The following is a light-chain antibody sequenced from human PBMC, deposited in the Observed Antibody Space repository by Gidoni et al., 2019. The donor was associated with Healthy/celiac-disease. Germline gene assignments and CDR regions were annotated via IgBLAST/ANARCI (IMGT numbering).Light chain of an antibody. Sequence: QAVVTQEPSLTVSPGGTVILTCDSSTGTVTSGHYPYWFQQKPGQAPRTLIYDTSNKHSWTPARFSGSLLGDKAALTLSGAQPEDEAEYYCLLSYRGARVFGGGTKLTVL. CDR1: TGTVTSGHY. J-gene: IGLJ3*02. CDR2: DTS. CDR3: LLSYRGARV. V-gene: IGLV7-46*01.